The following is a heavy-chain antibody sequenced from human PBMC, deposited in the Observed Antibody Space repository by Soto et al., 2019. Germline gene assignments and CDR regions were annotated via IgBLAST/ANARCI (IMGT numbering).Heavy chain of an antibody. CDR2: IWYDGSNK. J-gene: IGHJ4*02. CDR1: GFTFSSYG. D-gene: IGHD5-18*01. Sequence: GGSLILSCAASGFTFSSYGMHWVRQAPGKGLEWVAVIWYDGSNKYYADSVKGRFSISRDTSKNTVSLQMNSLRAEDTAIYYCAKEYGHGYWYFDYWGQGTQVTVSS. CDR3: AKEYGHGYWYFDY. V-gene: IGHV3-30*02.